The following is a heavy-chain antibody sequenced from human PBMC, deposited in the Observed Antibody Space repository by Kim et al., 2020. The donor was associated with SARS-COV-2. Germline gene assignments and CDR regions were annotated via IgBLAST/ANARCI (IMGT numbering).Heavy chain of an antibody. J-gene: IGHJ4*02. CDR2: ISYDGSNI. V-gene: IGHV3-30*12. CDR3: ARVLPNGTPTPLDY. D-gene: IGHD2-15*01. Sequence: GGSLRLSCAASGFTFSSYTMHWVRQAPGKGLEWVSAISYDGSNIYYADSVKGRLTISRDNAKNTLYLQMNSLRAEDTGVYYCARVLPNGTPTPLDYWDQG. CDR1: GFTFSSYT.